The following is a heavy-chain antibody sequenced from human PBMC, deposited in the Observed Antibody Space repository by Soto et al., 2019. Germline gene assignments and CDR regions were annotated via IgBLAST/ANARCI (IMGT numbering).Heavy chain of an antibody. V-gene: IGHV4-34*01. CDR2: INHSGST. Sequence: PSETLSLTCTVSGGSISSYYWSWIRQPPGKGLEWIGEINHSGSTNYNPSLKSRVTISVDTSKNQFSLKLSSVTAADTAVYYCARVASTYPRYYFDYWGQGTLVTVSS. CDR1: GGSISSYY. CDR3: ARVASTYPRYYFDY. J-gene: IGHJ4*02. D-gene: IGHD2-2*02.